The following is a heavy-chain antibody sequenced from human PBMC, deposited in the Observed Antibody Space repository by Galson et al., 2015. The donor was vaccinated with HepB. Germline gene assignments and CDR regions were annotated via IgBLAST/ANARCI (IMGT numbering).Heavy chain of an antibody. CDR3: ARGLMGVTDWYFDL. J-gene: IGHJ2*01. Sequence: SLRLSCAASGSTFSSYSMNWVRQAPGKGLEWVSSIGTSSSYIYYADSLKGRFTISRDNAKNSLYLQMNSLRAEDTAVYYCARGLMGVTDWYFDLWGRGTLVTVSS. V-gene: IGHV3-21*01. CDR2: IGTSSSYI. D-gene: IGHD1-26*01. CDR1: GSTFSSYS.